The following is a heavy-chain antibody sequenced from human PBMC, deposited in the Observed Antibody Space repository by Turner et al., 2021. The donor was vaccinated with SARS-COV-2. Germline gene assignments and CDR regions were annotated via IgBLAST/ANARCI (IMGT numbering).Heavy chain of an antibody. CDR2: IKSKTDGGTT. CDR1: GLTFSNAW. CDR3: TTRSGSFDY. Sequence: EVQLVESGGGLVKRGGSLTLSCAFSGLTFSNAWMNWVRQAPGKGLEWVGRIKSKTDGGTTDYAAPVKDRFTISRDDSKNTMYLQMSSLKTEDTALYYCTTRSGSFDYWGQGTLVTVSS. V-gene: IGHV3-15*01. D-gene: IGHD1-26*01. J-gene: IGHJ4*02.